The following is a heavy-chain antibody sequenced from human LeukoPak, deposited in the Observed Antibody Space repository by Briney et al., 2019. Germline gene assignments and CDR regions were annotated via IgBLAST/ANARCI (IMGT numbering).Heavy chain of an antibody. CDR1: GGTFSSYA. V-gene: IGHV1-69*05. CDR2: IIPIFGTA. CDR3: ARGHDVYSSGWYKFDY. Sequence: SVKVSCKASGGTFSSYAISWVRQAPGQGLEWMGRIIPIFGTANYAQKFQGRVTITTDESTSTAYMKLSSLRSEDTAVYYCARGHDVYSSGWYKFDYWGQGTLVTVSS. J-gene: IGHJ4*02. D-gene: IGHD6-19*01.